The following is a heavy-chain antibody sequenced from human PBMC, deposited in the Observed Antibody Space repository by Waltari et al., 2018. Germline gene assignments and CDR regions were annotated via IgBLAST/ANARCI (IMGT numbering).Heavy chain of an antibody. CDR2: INAGNGNT. CDR3: ARDIAAAGTYVQH. Sequence: QAQLVRPGAEVKKPGASVKDSCKASGYTFTSYAMHSVRQAPGQRLAWMGWINAGNGNTKYSQRFQGRITITRDTSASTAYMELSSLGSEDTAVYCCARDIAAAGTYVQHWAQGTLVTGSS. D-gene: IGHD6-13*01. J-gene: IGHJ1*01. V-gene: IGHV1-3*01. CDR1: GYTFTSYA.